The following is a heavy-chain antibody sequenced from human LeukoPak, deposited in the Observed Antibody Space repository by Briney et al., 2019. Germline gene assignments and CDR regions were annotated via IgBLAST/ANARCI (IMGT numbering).Heavy chain of an antibody. J-gene: IGHJ6*02. CDR1: GYTFTSYD. CDR2: MNPNSGNT. V-gene: IGHV1-8*01. Sequence: ASVKVSCKASGYTFTSYDINWVRQATGQGLEWMGWMNPNSGNTGYAQKFQGRVTMTRNTSISTAYMELSSLRSEDTAVYYCARGLWFGELSNYGMDVWGQGTTVTVSS. D-gene: IGHD3-10*01. CDR3: ARGLWFGELSNYGMDV.